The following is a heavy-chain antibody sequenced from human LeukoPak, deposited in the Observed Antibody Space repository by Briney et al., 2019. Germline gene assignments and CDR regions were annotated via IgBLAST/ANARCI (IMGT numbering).Heavy chain of an antibody. Sequence: GGSLRLSCSATGFTFSSYAMHWVRQAPGKGLEYVSAISSNGGSTYYADSVKGRFTISRDNSKNTLYLQMSSLRAEDTAVYYCVKDLRRVAGSFDYWGQGTLVTVSS. CDR2: ISSNGGST. J-gene: IGHJ4*02. CDR3: VKDLRRVAGSFDY. D-gene: IGHD6-19*01. CDR1: GFTFSSYA. V-gene: IGHV3-64D*06.